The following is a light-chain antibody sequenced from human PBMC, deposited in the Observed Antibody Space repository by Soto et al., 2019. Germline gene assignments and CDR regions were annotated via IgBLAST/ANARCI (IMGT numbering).Light chain of an antibody. V-gene: IGKV3-11*01. CDR3: QLRNNWPPEVT. CDR1: QSVTTY. Sequence: EFVLTQSPGTLSLSPGERATLSCRASQSVTTYLAWYQQKPGQAPRLLIYDASNRATGIPARFSGSGSGTDFTLTISSLEPEDFAVYYCQLRNNWPPEVTFGPGTKVDIK. CDR2: DAS. J-gene: IGKJ3*01.